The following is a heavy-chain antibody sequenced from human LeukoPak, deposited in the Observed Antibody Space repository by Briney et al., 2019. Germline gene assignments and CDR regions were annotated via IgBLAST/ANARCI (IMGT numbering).Heavy chain of an antibody. Sequence: PSETLSLTCSVSGGSISSGGYYWSWIRQHPGKGLEWIGYIHYSGRTYYNPSLKSRVMVSVDTSKNQFSLRLSSVTAADPAVYYCARELRYSTNYSYYYGMDVWGKGTTVTVSS. CDR2: IHYSGRT. D-gene: IGHD3-9*01. CDR1: GGSISSGGYY. J-gene: IGHJ6*04. V-gene: IGHV4-31*03. CDR3: ARELRYSTNYSYYYGMDV.